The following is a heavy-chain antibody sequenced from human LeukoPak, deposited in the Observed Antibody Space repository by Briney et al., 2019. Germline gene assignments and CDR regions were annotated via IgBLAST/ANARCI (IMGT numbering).Heavy chain of an antibody. CDR1: GGSISSGGYY. CDR2: IYHSGST. Sequence: SQTLSLTCTVSGGSISSGGYYWSWIRQPPGKGLEWIGYIYHSGSTYYNPSLKSRVTISVDTSKNQFSLKLSSVTAADTAVYYCARRDNCSSTSCYPGDPHFDYWGQGTLVTVSS. V-gene: IGHV4-30-2*03. CDR3: ARRDNCSSTSCYPGDPHFDY. D-gene: IGHD2-2*01. J-gene: IGHJ4*02.